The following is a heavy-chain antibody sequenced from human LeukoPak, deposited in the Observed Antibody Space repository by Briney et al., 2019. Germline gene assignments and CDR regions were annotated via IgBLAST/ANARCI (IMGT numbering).Heavy chain of an antibody. J-gene: IGHJ4*02. CDR2: IDEDGRIT. CDR1: GFAFGTYW. D-gene: IGHD1-26*01. Sequence: PGGSLRLSCTASGFAFGTYWMHWVRQVPGKGLVWVSRIDEDGRITNYADSVNGRFSISRDNAKNTLYLQMNSLRDEDTALYYCTRDLGGRSGYWGQGTLVTVSA. CDR3: TRDLGGRSGY. V-gene: IGHV3-74*01.